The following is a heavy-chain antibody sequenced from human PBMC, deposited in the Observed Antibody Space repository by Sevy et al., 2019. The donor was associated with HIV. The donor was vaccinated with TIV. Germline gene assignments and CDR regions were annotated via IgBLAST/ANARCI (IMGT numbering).Heavy chain of an antibody. CDR1: GFSFTNAW. Sequence: GGSLRLSCAASGFSFTNAWMSWVRQAPGKGLEWVGRIKRKTDGGTRDFAAPVKGRFASSRDDSKSTFYLQMDSLKTEDTGVYYCTAGVGTSDCDYWGQGILVTVSS. D-gene: IGHD1-26*01. CDR2: IKRKTDGGTR. V-gene: IGHV3-15*01. J-gene: IGHJ4*02. CDR3: TAGVGTSDCDY.